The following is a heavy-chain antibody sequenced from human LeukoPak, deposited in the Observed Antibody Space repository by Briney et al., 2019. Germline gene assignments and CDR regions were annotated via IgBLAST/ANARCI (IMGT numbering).Heavy chain of an antibody. Sequence: SETLSLTCTVSGGSISTFYWSWIRQPAGKGLEWIGRFSTSGSTDYNPPLKSRVTMSVDTSKNQFSLKLSSVTAADTAVYYCARGLPSGYWGQGTLVSVSS. CDR2: FSTSGST. D-gene: IGHD6-25*01. CDR1: GGSISTFY. CDR3: ARGLPSGY. V-gene: IGHV4-4*07. J-gene: IGHJ4*02.